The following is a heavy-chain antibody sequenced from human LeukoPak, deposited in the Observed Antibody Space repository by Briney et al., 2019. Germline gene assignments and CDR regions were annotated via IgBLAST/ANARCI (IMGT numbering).Heavy chain of an antibody. V-gene: IGHV4-59*08. CDR2: IYYSGTN. Sequence: SETLSLTCNVSGASISGYYCSWLRQPPGKGLEWIGYIYYSGTNTYNPSLKSRVTMSVDTSKNQFSLRLSSVTAADTAVYYCARHAPGHLDFLWGQGTLVTVSS. CDR3: ARHAPGHLDFL. CDR1: GASISGYY. D-gene: IGHD3-3*02. J-gene: IGHJ4*02.